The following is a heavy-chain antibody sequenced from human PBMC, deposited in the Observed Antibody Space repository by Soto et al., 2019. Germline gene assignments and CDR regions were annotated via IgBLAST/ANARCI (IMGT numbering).Heavy chain of an antibody. CDR3: AREGDSHGTIMKYYYYYGMDV. CDR2: IIPIFGTA. D-gene: IGHD5-18*01. CDR1: GGTFSSYA. J-gene: IGHJ6*02. Sequence: ASVKVSCKASGGTFSSYAISWVRQAPGQGLEWMGGIIPIFGTANYAQKFQGRVTITADESTTTAYMELSSLRSEDTAVYYCAREGDSHGTIMKYYYYYGMDVWGQGTTVTVPS. V-gene: IGHV1-69*13.